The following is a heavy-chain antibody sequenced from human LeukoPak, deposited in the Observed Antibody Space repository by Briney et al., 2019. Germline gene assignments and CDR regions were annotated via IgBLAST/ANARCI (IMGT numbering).Heavy chain of an antibody. D-gene: IGHD2-8*02. Sequence: PGGSLRLSCAASGFTFSRYSMNWVRQAPGKGLEWVSRIFPSGGEIHYADSVRGRFTISRDNSKSTLSLQMNSLRAEDTAIYYCATYRQVLLPFESWGQGTLVTVSS. CDR1: GFTFSRYS. V-gene: IGHV3-21*04. J-gene: IGHJ4*02. CDR3: ATYRQVLLPFES. CDR2: IFPSGGEI.